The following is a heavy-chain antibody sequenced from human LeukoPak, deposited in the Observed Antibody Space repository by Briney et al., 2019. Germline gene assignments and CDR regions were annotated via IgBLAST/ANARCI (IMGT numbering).Heavy chain of an antibody. J-gene: IGHJ4*02. CDR2: ISSRSSYI. CDR1: GFTFSSYS. Sequence: PGGSLRLSCAASGFTFSSYSMNWARQAPGKGLEWVSSISSRSSYIYYAHSVKGRFTIPRDNAKNSLYLQMNSLRAEDTAVYYGARDGNSGSYRFDYWGQGTLVAVSS. D-gene: IGHD1-26*01. CDR3: ARDGNSGSYRFDY. V-gene: IGHV3-21*01.